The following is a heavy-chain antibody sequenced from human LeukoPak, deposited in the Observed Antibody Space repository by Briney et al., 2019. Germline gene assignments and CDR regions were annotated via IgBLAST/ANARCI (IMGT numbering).Heavy chain of an antibody. CDR2: IYYSGST. Sequence: SETLSLTCTVSGGSISSGGYYWSWIRQHPGKGLEWIGYIYYSGSTYYNPSLKSRVTISVDTSKNQFSLKLSSVTAADTAVYYCGAATAYYYYYGMDVWGQGTTVTVSS. J-gene: IGHJ6*02. V-gene: IGHV4-31*03. CDR3: GAATAYYYYYGMDV. CDR1: GGSISSGGYY. D-gene: IGHD6-25*01.